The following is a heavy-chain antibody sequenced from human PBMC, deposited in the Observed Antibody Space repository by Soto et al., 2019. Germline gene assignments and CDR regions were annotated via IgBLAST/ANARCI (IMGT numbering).Heavy chain of an antibody. D-gene: IGHD3-10*01. CDR1: GFTVSSTY. CDR3: ARGGIGMVRTFDH. Sequence: GGSLRLSCAASGFTVSSTYMSWVRQAPGKGLEWVSIIFSSGESFYADSVKGRFTISRDSSDNTVYLQMNSLKAEDTAVYYCARGGIGMVRTFDHWGQGTLVTVSS. J-gene: IGHJ4*02. V-gene: IGHV3-53*01. CDR2: IFSSGES.